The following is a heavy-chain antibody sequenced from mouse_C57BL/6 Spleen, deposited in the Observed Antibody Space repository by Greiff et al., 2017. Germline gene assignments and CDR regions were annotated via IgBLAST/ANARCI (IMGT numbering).Heavy chain of an antibody. D-gene: IGHD1-1*01. J-gene: IGHJ2*01. CDR3: ARAGGLYGRFDY. Sequence: QVQLQQSGAELVKPGASVKISCKASGYAFSSYWMNWVKQRPGKGLEWIGQIYPGDGDTNYNGKFKGKATLTADKSSSTAYMQLSSLTSEDSAVYFCARAGGLYGRFDYWGQGTTLTVSS. V-gene: IGHV1-80*01. CDR2: IYPGDGDT. CDR1: GYAFSSYW.